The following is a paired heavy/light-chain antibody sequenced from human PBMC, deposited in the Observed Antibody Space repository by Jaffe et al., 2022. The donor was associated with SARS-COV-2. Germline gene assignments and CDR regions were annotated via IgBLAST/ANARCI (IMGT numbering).Light chain of an antibody. CDR3: QVWDSSSDYVV. Sequence: SYVLTQPPSVSVAPGQTARITCGGNNIGSKSVHWYQQKPGQAPVLVVYDDSDRPSGIPERFSGSNSGNTATLTISRVEAGDEADYYCQVWDSSSDYVVFGGGTKLTVL. J-gene: IGLJ2*01. CDR1: NIGSKS. V-gene: IGLV3-21*02. CDR2: DDS.
Heavy chain of an antibody. V-gene: IGHV1-8*01. J-gene: IGHJ6*02. Sequence: QVQLVQSGAEVKKPGASVKVSCKASGYTFTSYDINWVRQATGQGLEWMGWMNPNSGNTGYAQKFQGRVTMTRNTSISTAYMELSSLRSEDTAVYYCAKPGDILTGPGLGYGMDVWGQGTTVTVSS. CDR3: AKPGDILTGPGLGYGMDV. CDR2: MNPNSGNT. D-gene: IGHD3-9*01. CDR1: GYTFTSYD.